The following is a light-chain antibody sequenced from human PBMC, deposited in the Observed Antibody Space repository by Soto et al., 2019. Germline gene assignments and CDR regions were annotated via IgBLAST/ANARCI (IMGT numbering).Light chain of an antibody. Sequence: QSALTQPPSASGSPGQSVTISCTGTSSDVGGYNYVSWYQQHPGKAPKLMIYEVTKWPSGVPDRFSGSKSGNTASLTVSGLQAEDEADYYCSSYAGSNNLYVVFGGGTKVTVL. CDR2: EVT. CDR1: SSDVGGYNY. J-gene: IGLJ2*01. V-gene: IGLV2-8*01. CDR3: SSYAGSNNLYVV.